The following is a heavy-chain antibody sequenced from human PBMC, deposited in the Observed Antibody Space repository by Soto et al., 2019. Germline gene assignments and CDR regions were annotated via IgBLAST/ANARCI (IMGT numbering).Heavy chain of an antibody. CDR1: GYTFSDYY. J-gene: IGHJ3*01. Sequence: QVQLVQSGAEVKKPGASMKVSCKASGYTFSDYYMHWVRQAPGQGLECMGWISPNNGVTNYAQKFQDRVTMTRDASITTAYMELSRLRSDDTAVYYCARGGEFCSTGSCNSSLGDAFDVWGQGTTVTVSS. D-gene: IGHD2-15*01. CDR3: ARGGEFCSTGSCNSSLGDAFDV. CDR2: ISPNNGVT. V-gene: IGHV1-2*02.